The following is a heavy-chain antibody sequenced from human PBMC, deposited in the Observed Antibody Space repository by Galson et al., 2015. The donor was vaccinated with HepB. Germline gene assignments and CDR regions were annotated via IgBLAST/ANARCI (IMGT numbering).Heavy chain of an antibody. D-gene: IGHD3-3*01. Sequence: VKVSCKASGYTFTDYVVNWVRQAPGQGLEWMGWMNTNTGKPTYAPGFAGLFVFSLDTSVTTAYLQISSLETDDTAVYYCARSPLRFLDWLPYYDYYYMDVWGEGTTVTVSS. CDR3: ARSPLRFLDWLPYYDYYYMDV. V-gene: IGHV7-4-1*02. J-gene: IGHJ6*03. CDR1: GYTFTDYV. CDR2: MNTNTGKP.